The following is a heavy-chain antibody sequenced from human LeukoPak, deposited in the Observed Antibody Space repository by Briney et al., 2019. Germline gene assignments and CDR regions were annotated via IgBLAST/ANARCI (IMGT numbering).Heavy chain of an antibody. CDR1: GFTFSTYW. J-gene: IGHJ4*02. Sequence: GGTLRLSCAASGFTFSTYWMTWVRHAPAKGLEWGANIKEDGSGTLYIDAVRRRFTFSRDNDRHTLHLQVDSLRSQDTRVYYCARDSWPDHWGEGTLVTVSS. V-gene: IGHV3-7*01. CDR3: ARDSWPDH. D-gene: IGHD2-15*01. CDR2: IKEDGSGT.